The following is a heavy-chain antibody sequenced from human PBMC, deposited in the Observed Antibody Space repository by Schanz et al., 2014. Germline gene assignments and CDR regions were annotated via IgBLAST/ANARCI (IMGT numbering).Heavy chain of an antibody. Sequence: EVKLVESGGGAVRPGGSLRLSCAASGFTLSSYAMHWVRQAPGKGLEYVSAITRSGGCTYYSDSVKGRFTISRDNSKNTLYLQMSSLRHEDSAVYDWVKDACCAGDCFPAEYCQHWGQGTLVTVSS. CDR2: ITRSGGCT. V-gene: IGHV3-64D*06. CDR1: GFTLSSYA. J-gene: IGHJ1*01. CDR3: VKDACCAGDCFPAEYCQH. D-gene: IGHD2-21*02.